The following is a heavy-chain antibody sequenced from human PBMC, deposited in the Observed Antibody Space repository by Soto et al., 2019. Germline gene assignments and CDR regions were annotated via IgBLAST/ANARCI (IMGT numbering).Heavy chain of an antibody. CDR1: GFTFSDQA. V-gene: IGHV3-23*01. D-gene: IGHD3-22*01. CDR2: IGGSGDT. Sequence: PGGSLRHSFAASGFTFSDQAMSWVRQASGKGLEWVSGIGGSGDTYYADSVKGRFTVSRDNSKNTLYLQMNSLRAEDTAVYYCATRNYYDSRGYYYYYFDYWGQGTLVTVSS. CDR3: ATRNYYDSRGYYYYYFDY. J-gene: IGHJ4*02.